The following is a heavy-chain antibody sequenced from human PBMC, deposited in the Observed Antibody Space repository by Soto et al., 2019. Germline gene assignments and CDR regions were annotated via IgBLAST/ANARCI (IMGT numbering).Heavy chain of an antibody. D-gene: IGHD3-10*01. V-gene: IGHV2-70*11. CDR3: ARVWWFGEKEYFQN. Sequence: SGPTLLNPTQTLTLTCTISGFSLNTDGMCVSWIRQPPGKALEWLARIDWNDDKYYSTSLKTRLTISKDTSKNQAVLTMTKLDPADTATYYCARVWWFGEKEYFQNWGQGTLVTVSS. CDR1: GFSLNTDGMC. J-gene: IGHJ1*01. CDR2: IDWNDDK.